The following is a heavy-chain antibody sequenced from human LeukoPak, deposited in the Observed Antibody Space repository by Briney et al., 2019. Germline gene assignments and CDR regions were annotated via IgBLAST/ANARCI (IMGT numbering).Heavy chain of an antibody. J-gene: IGHJ4*02. CDR1: GYTFTRYD. V-gene: IGHV1-8*03. CDR3: ARVDGSVDY. Sequence: GASVKVSCKASGYTFTRYDINWVRQATGQGLEWMGWINTKSGMTGHAQKFQGRITITKDTSINTVYVELSSLSSEDTAVYFCARVDGSVDYWGQGTLVTVSS. CDR2: INTKSGMT. D-gene: IGHD3-22*01.